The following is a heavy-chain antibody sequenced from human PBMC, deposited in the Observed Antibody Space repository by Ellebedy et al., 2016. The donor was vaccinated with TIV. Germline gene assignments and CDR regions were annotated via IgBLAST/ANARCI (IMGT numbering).Heavy chain of an antibody. J-gene: IGHJ6*02. CDR3: ATDIAGAVAAYYYHGMDV. D-gene: IGHD6-19*01. V-gene: IGHV1-24*01. CDR2: FDPEGGET. CDR1: GYTLTELS. Sequence: AASVKVSCKVFGYTLTELSMHWVRQAPGKGLEWMGGFDPEGGETIYAQKFQGRVTMTEDTSTDTAYMELSSLRSEDTAVYYCATDIAGAVAAYYYHGMDVWGQGTTVTVSS.